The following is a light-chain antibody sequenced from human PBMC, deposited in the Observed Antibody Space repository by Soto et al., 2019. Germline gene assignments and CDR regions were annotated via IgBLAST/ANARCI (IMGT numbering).Light chain of an antibody. Sequence: DILLTPSPSSLSASVGARVTITCRASQSVSSYLNWYQQKPGKAPKLLIYAASNLQSGVPSRFSGSGSGTDFTLTISSLQPEDFATYYCQQSYSTPWTFGQGTKVDIK. V-gene: IGKV1-39*01. J-gene: IGKJ1*01. CDR1: QSVSSY. CDR2: AAS. CDR3: QQSYSTPWT.